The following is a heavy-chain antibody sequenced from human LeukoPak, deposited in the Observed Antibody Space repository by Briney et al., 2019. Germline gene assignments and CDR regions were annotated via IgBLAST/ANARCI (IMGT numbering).Heavy chain of an antibody. CDR3: AKTSRGNSAFDSPFDF. D-gene: IGHD5-12*01. CDR2: VGGSGSNK. Sequence: PGGSQRLFCAVSGLTFSIYGMSWARQPPGKGLEWVSAVGGSGSNKYYADPLRGRFTISRDNSKNTLYLQMNSLRAGDTAIYCCAKTSRGNSAFDSPFDFWGKGTLVTVSS. CDR1: GLTFSIYG. J-gene: IGHJ4*02. V-gene: IGHV3-23*01.